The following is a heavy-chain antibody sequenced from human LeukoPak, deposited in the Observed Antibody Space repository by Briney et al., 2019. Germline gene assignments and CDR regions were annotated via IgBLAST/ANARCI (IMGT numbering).Heavy chain of an antibody. CDR3: ARDTAMAIDY. Sequence: PSETLSLTCTVSGGSISSSSYYWGWIRQPPGKGLEWIGRIYYSGSTNYNPSLKSRVTISVDTSKNQFSLKLSSVTAADTAVYYCARDTAMAIDYWGQGTLVTVSS. J-gene: IGHJ4*02. V-gene: IGHV4-39*07. CDR1: GGSISSSSYY. D-gene: IGHD5-24*01. CDR2: IYYSGST.